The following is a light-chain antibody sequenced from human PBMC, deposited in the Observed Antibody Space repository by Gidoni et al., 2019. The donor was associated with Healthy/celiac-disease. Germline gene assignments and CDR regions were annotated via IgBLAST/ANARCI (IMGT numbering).Light chain of an antibody. CDR3: NSRDSSGNHWV. J-gene: IGLJ3*02. Sequence: SSELTQDPAVSLALGQTVRITCQGDSLRSYYASWYQQKPGQAPVLVFYGKNNRPSGIPDRFSGSSSGNTASLTITGAQAEDEADYYCNSRDSSGNHWVFGGGTKLTVL. CDR2: GKN. CDR1: SLRSYY. V-gene: IGLV3-19*01.